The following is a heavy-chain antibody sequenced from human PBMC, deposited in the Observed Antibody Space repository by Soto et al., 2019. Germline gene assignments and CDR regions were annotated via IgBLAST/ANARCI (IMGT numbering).Heavy chain of an antibody. CDR3: AKDLRSGDCYGMDV. Sequence: QVQLVESGGGVVQPGRSLRLSCAASGFTFSSYGMHWVRQAPGKGLEWVAVISYDGSNKYYADSVKGRFTISRDNSKNTLDLQMNSLRAEDTAVYYCAKDLRSGDCYGMDVWGQWTTVTVSS. CDR2: ISYDGSNK. V-gene: IGHV3-30*18. CDR1: GFTFSSYG. D-gene: IGHD6-19*01. J-gene: IGHJ6*02.